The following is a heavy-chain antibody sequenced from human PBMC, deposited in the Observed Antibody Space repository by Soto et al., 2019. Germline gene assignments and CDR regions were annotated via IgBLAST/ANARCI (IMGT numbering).Heavy chain of an antibody. Sequence: ASVKVSCKASGYTFTGYYMHWVRQAPGQGLEWMGWINPNSGGTNYAQKFQGRVTMTRDTSISTAYMELSRLRSDATAVYYCARGCYYDFCSGLLSSDLNWFDPWGQGTLVTVSS. CDR2: INPNSGGT. CDR1: GYTFTGYY. CDR3: ARGCYYDFCSGLLSSDLNWFDP. J-gene: IGHJ5*02. V-gene: IGHV1-2*02. D-gene: IGHD3-3*01.